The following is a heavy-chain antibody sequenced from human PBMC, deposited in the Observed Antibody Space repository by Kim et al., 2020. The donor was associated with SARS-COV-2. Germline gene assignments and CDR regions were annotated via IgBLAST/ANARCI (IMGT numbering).Heavy chain of an antibody. J-gene: IGHJ4*02. Sequence: GGSLRLSCTASGFTFTGYCMSWVRQAPGKGLVWVSSIDGSDGTTYYVDSVKGRFSISRDNSKNTLYLHMSALRAEDTATYYCLNGRWQWICDYWGQGTLVTVSS. D-gene: IGHD2-15*01. V-gene: IGHV3-23*01. CDR1: GFTFTGYC. CDR3: LNGRWQWICDY. CDR2: IDGSDGTT.